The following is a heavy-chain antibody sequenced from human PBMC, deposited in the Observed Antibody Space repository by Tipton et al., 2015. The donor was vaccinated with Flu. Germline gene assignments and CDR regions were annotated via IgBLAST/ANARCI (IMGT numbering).Heavy chain of an antibody. CDR3: ARGSGSGTDVTFYF. CDR1: GGSMSSFY. D-gene: IGHD3-10*01. CDR2: MYVSGST. J-gene: IGHJ4*02. Sequence: TLSLTCTVSGGSMSSFYWTWIRQPAGKGLEWIGRMYVSGSTKYNPSLKSRVTMSADTSKNQFSLKLSSVTAADTAVYYCARGSGSGTDVTFYFWGQGTLVTVSS. V-gene: IGHV4-4*07.